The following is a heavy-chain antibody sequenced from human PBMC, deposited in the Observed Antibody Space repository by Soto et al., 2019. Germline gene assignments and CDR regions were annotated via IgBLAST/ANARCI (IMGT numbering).Heavy chain of an antibody. D-gene: IGHD3-3*01. CDR2: IKSKTDGGTT. J-gene: IGHJ6*02. V-gene: IGHV3-15*07. CDR3: TTEEYDFWSGYNYGMDV. CDR1: GFTFSNAW. Sequence: GGSLRLSCAASGFTFSNAWMNWVRQAPGKGLEWVGRIKSKTDGGTTDYAAPVKGRFTISRDDSKNTLYLQMNSLKTEDTAVYYCTTEEYDFWSGYNYGMDVWGQGTTVTVSS.